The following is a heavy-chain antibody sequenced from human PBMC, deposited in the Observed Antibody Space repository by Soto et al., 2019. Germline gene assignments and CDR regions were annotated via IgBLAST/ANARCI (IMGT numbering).Heavy chain of an antibody. V-gene: IGHV4-59*01. CDR3: ATVRYGGYLDY. CDR2: IYNTGST. D-gene: IGHD1-26*01. Sequence: TSETLSLTCTVSGDSINSYYWSWIRQPPGKGLEWIGYIYNTGSTNLNPSLESRVTLSVDTSKNQFSLNINSVTAADTAVYFCATVRYGGYLDYWGQGTLFTVSS. CDR1: GDSINSYY. J-gene: IGHJ4*02.